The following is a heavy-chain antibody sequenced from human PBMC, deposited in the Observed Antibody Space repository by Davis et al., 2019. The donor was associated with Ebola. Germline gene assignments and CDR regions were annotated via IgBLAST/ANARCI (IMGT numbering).Heavy chain of an antibody. J-gene: IGHJ4*02. CDR2: IYSGGTT. Sequence: GGSLRLSYAASGFTVSYNYMGWVRQAPGKGLEWVSVIYSGGTTYYADSVKGRFTISRDNSKNTLYLQMNSLRAEDTAVYYCAKAPVRFLEWFTTDYWGKGTLVTVSS. D-gene: IGHD3-3*01. CDR1: GFTVSYNY. CDR3: AKAPVRFLEWFTTDY. V-gene: IGHV3-53*01.